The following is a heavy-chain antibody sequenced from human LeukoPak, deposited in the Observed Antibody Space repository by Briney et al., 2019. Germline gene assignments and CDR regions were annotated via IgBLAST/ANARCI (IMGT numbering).Heavy chain of an antibody. CDR1: GFTFSNYG. CDR3: AKEGYDFWSTYSRTHFDY. V-gene: IGHV3-23*01. J-gene: IGHJ4*02. CDR2: IGSSDGST. D-gene: IGHD3-3*01. Sequence: PGGSLRLSCAASGFTFSNYGMNWVRQAPGKGLEWVSGIGSSDGSTSYADSVRGRFTISRDTSKNILYLQMNSLRAEDTAVYYCAKEGYDFWSTYSRTHFDYWGQGILVTVSS.